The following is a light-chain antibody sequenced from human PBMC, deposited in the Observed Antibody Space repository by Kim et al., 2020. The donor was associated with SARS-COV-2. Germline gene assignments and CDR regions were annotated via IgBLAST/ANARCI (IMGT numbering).Light chain of an antibody. Sequence: PGERATLTCRASESVRSYLAWYQQKPGQAPRLLIYDASYRATGIPARFSGSGSGTDFTLTISSLEPEDFAVYYCHQRTNWPITFGQGTRLEIK. CDR3: HQRTNWPIT. V-gene: IGKV3-11*01. J-gene: IGKJ5*01. CDR2: DAS. CDR1: ESVRSY.